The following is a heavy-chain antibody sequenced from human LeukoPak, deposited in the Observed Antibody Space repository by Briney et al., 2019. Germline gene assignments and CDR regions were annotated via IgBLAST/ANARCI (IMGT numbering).Heavy chain of an antibody. J-gene: IGHJ4*02. CDR3: ASTRSTSDWYTRGFEY. CDR2: ISSSGSIT. CDR1: GFTVNDNY. D-gene: IGHD6-19*01. Sequence: GGSLRLSCAVSGFTVNDNYLTWVRQAPGKGLEWISYISSSGSITFYADSEKGRFTISRDNARNSLYLQMNSLRAEDTAVYYCASTRSTSDWYTRGFEYWGQGTLVTVSS. V-gene: IGHV3-11*01.